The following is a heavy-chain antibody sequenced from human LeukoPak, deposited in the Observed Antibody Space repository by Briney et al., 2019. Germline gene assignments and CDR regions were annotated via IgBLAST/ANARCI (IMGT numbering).Heavy chain of an antibody. CDR2: LSGSGGST. Sequence: GGSLRLSCAASGFTFSSYAMSWVRQAPGKGLEWVSALSGSGGSTYYADSVKGRFTISRDNSKNTLYLQMNSLIAEDTAVYYCAKNAYYDILTGYYRPNYWGQGTLVTVSS. V-gene: IGHV3-23*01. J-gene: IGHJ4*02. D-gene: IGHD3-9*01. CDR3: AKNAYYDILTGYYRPNY. CDR1: GFTFSSYA.